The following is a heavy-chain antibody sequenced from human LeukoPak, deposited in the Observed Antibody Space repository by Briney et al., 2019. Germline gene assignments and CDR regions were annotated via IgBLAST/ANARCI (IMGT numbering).Heavy chain of an antibody. V-gene: IGHV1-2*02. D-gene: IGHD3-10*01. CDR1: GYTFTGYY. J-gene: IGHJ3*02. CDR2: INPNSGGT. CDR3: ARENAGLNYGTKRAFDI. Sequence: GASVKVSCKASGYTFTGYYMHWVRQAPGQGLEWMGWINPNSGGTNYAQKFQGRVTMTRDTSISTAYMELSRLRSDDTAVYYCARENAGLNYGTKRAFDIWGQGTMVTVSS.